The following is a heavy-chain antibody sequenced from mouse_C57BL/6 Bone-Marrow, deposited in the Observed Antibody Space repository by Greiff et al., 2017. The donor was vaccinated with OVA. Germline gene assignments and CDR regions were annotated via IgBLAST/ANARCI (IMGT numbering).Heavy chain of an antibody. Sequence: EVQLQQSGAELVKPGASVKLSCTASGFNIKDYYMHWVQQRTEQGLEWIGRIDPEDGETKYAPKFKGKSTITADTSYNTAYLQLSSLTSEDTAVCYCARSYDYVGICGWGTVATVTVSS. CDR1: GFNIKDYY. CDR3: ARSYDYVGICG. J-gene: IGHJ1*03. D-gene: IGHD2-4*01. V-gene: IGHV14-2*01. CDR2: IDPEDGET.